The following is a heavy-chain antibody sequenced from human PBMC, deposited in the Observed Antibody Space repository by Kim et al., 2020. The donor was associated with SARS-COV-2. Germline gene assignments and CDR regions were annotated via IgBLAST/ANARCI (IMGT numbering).Heavy chain of an antibody. CDR2: IYSGGST. Sequence: GGSLRLSCAASGFTVSSNYMSWVRQAPGKGLEWVSVIYSGGSTYYADSVKGRFTISSDNSKNTQYLQMNSLRAEDTAVYYCARVGDSSGYYGYYYYGMDVWGQGTTVTVSS. J-gene: IGHJ6*02. CDR3: ARVGDSSGYYGYYYYGMDV. D-gene: IGHD3-22*01. CDR1: GFTVSSNY. V-gene: IGHV3-53*01.